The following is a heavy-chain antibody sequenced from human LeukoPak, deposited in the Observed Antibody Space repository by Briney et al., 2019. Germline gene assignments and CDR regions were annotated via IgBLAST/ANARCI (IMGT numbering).Heavy chain of an antibody. Sequence: SGKVSCKASGGTFQKYFISWVREAPGQGLEWMGRFIPVHDTANYAHKFQGRVILTADKSTSTAYMELTSLRSEDTAVYYCAMLGVIPVWGQGTLITVSS. V-gene: IGHV1-69*08. J-gene: IGHJ1*01. CDR1: GGTFQKYF. CDR2: FIPVHDTA. CDR3: AMLGVIPV. D-gene: IGHD2-21*01.